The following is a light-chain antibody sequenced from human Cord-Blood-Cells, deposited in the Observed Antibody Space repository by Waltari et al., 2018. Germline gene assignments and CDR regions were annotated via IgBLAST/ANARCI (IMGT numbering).Light chain of an antibody. CDR1: VLAKKY. V-gene: IGLV3-27*01. CDR3: YSAADNPSWV. CDR2: KDS. Sequence: DVLAKKYARWFQQKPGQAPVLVIYKDSERPSGIPERFSGSSSGTTVTLTISGAQVEDEADYYCYSAADNPSWVFGGGTKLTVL. J-gene: IGLJ3*02.